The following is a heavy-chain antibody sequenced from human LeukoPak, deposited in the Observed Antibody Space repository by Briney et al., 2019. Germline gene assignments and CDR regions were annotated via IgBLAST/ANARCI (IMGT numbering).Heavy chain of an antibody. J-gene: IGHJ5*02. D-gene: IGHD2-15*01. CDR3: ARAPGVAATGWFDP. Sequence: ASVKVSCKASGYTFTSYGISWVRQAPGQGLEWMGWISAYNGSTNYAQKLQGRVTMTTDTSTSTAYMELRSLRSDDTAVYYCARAPGVAATGWFDPWGQGTLVTVSS. V-gene: IGHV1-18*01. CDR2: ISAYNGST. CDR1: GYTFTSYG.